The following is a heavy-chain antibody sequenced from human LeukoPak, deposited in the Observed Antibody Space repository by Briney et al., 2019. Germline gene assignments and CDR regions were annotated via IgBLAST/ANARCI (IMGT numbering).Heavy chain of an antibody. Sequence: PGGSLRLSCAASGFTFSSYAMSWVRQAPGKGLEWVSSISSSSSYIYYADSVKGRFTISRDNAKNSLYLQMNSLRAEDTAVYYCARVRRYSSGCLDYWGQGTLVTVSS. D-gene: IGHD6-19*01. CDR3: ARVRRYSSGCLDY. CDR1: GFTFSSYA. V-gene: IGHV3-21*01. J-gene: IGHJ4*02. CDR2: ISSSSSYI.